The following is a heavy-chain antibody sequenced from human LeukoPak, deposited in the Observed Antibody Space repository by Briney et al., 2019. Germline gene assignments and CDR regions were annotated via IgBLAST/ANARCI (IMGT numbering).Heavy chain of an antibody. V-gene: IGHV3-21*01. CDR1: GFTFSSYS. D-gene: IGHD3-3*01. CDR3: ARAPSVLRFLEWLNYFDY. CDR2: ISSSSSYI. J-gene: IGHJ4*02. Sequence: GGSLRLSCAASGFTFSSYSMYWVRQAPGKGLEWVSSISSSSSYIYYADSVKGRFTISRDNAKNSLYLQMNSLRAEDTAVYYCARAPSVLRFLEWLNYFDYWGQGTLVTVSS.